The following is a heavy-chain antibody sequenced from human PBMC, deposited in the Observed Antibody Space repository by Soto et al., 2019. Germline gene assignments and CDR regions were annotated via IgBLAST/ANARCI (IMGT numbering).Heavy chain of an antibody. CDR2: IYPGDSDT. CDR3: ARPFLPTGYSSGWNYGMDV. CDR1: GYSFTSYW. V-gene: IGHV5-51*01. J-gene: IGHJ6*02. D-gene: IGHD6-19*01. Sequence: PGESLKISCKGSGYSFTSYWIGWVRQMPGKGLEWMGIIYPGDSDTRYSPSFQGQVTISADKSISTAYLQWSSLKASDTAMYYCARPFLPTGYSSGWNYGMDVWGQGTTVTVSS.